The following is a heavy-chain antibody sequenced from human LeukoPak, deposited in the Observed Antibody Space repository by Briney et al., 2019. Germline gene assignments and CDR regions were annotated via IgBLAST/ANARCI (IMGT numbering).Heavy chain of an antibody. J-gene: IGHJ1*01. Sequence: GGSLRLSCAASGFTFSDHYIDWVRQAPGKGLEWVARTRNKVNSYTTAYAASVTGRFTVSRDDSSNSVYLQMNSLKIEDTAVYYCAKDLSSGYYSMTEYFQHWGQGTLVTVSS. CDR2: TRNKVNSYTT. CDR1: GFTFSDHY. D-gene: IGHD3-22*01. V-gene: IGHV3-72*01. CDR3: AKDLSSGYYSMTEYFQH.